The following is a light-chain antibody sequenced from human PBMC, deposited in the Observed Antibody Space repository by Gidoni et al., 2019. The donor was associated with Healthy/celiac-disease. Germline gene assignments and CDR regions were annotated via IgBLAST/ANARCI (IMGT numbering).Light chain of an antibody. V-gene: IGKV3-20*01. CDR1: QRVSSSY. Sequence: EVELTQSPGTPTFSTGERATLSCRASQRVSSSYLAWYQQKPGQAPRLLIYGASSMATGIPSRFSGSGSGTDFTLTISRLQPEDFAAYYCQQYGSSPRTFGQGTKVEIK. J-gene: IGKJ1*01. CDR2: GAS. CDR3: QQYGSSPRT.